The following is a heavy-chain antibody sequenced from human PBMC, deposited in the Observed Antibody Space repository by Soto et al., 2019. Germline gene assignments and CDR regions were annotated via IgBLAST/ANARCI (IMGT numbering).Heavy chain of an antibody. Sequence: ASVKVSCKASGYSFITYDINWVRQAAGQGLEWMGWMNPTSGHTGCAQKFQGRLTMTTDTSTSTAYMELSSLTSDDTAVYYCARDGYVDCTNGVCYHDYYYYGMDVWGQGTTVTVSS. D-gene: IGHD2-8*01. CDR3: ARDGYVDCTNGVCYHDYYYYGMDV. CDR2: MNPTSGHT. J-gene: IGHJ6*02. CDR1: GYSFITYD. V-gene: IGHV1-8*01.